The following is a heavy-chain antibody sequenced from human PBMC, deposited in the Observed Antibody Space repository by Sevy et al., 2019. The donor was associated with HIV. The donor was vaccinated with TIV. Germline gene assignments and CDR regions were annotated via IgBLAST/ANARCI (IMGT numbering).Heavy chain of an antibody. J-gene: IGHJ4*02. Sequence: GGSLRLSCVASGFTFSNAWMSWVRQTPGKGLEWVGRIKSKTDGGTRDLAAPVKVRFAIARNDSKNTLSLQMDSLKTEDTAVYYCTAGVGTSDFDYWGQGILVTASS. CDR3: TAGVGTSDFDY. CDR1: GFTFSNAW. D-gene: IGHD1-26*01. V-gene: IGHV3-15*01. CDR2: IKSKTDGGTR.